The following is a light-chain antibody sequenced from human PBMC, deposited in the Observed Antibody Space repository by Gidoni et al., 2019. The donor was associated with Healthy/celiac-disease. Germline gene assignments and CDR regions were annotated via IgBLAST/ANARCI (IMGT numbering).Light chain of an antibody. CDR1: SSNIGAGYD. CDR3: QSYDSSLSVHVV. CDR2: GNS. V-gene: IGLV1-40*01. Sequence: QSVLTQPPSVSGAPGQRVTISCTGSSSNIGAGYDVHWYQQLPGTAPKLLIYGNSNRPSGVPDRFSGSKSGTSASLDITGLQAEDEAEYYCQSYDSSLSVHVVFGGGTKLXV. J-gene: IGLJ2*01.